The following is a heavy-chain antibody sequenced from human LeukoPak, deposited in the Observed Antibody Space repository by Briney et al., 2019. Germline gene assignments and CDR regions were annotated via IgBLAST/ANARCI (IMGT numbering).Heavy chain of an antibody. CDR1: GGSISSSSYY. CDR2: IYYSGST. V-gene: IGHV4-39*01. Sequence: PSETLSLTCTVSGGSISSSSYYWGWIRQPPGKGLEWIGSIYYSGSTYYDPSLKGRVTISVDTSKNQFSLKLSSVTAADTAVYYCARRPLTPYSSGWYGMAYYYYYGMDVWGQGTTVTVSS. D-gene: IGHD6-19*01. J-gene: IGHJ6*02. CDR3: ARRPLTPYSSGWYGMAYYYYYGMDV.